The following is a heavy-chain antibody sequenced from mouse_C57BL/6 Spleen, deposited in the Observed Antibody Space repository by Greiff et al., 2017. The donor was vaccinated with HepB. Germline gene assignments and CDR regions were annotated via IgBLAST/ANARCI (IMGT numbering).Heavy chain of an antibody. Sequence: LQESGAELVRPGASVTLSCKASGYTFTDYEMHWVKQTPVHGLEWIGAIDPETGGTAYNQKFKGKAILTADKSSSTAYMELRSLTSEDSAVYYCTRSHYGSSDYYAMDYWGQGTSVTVSS. V-gene: IGHV1-15*01. CDR3: TRSHYGSSDYYAMDY. J-gene: IGHJ4*01. CDR1: GYTFTDYE. CDR2: IDPETGGT. D-gene: IGHD1-1*01.